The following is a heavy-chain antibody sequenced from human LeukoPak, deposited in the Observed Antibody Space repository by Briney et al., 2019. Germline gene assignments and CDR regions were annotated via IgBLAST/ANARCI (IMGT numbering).Heavy chain of an antibody. CDR2: INYSGNT. CDR1: GGSISSTSYY. V-gene: IGHV4-39*01. CDR3: ARHGDLLSPFQT. Sequence: SETLSLTCTVSGGSISSTSYYWGWIRQPPGKGLEWIGTINYSGNTYYNPSLKSRVTISVDTSKNQISLKLNSVTAANTAMYYCARHGDLLSPFQTWGQGTLVTVSS. J-gene: IGHJ5*02. D-gene: IGHD2-21*02.